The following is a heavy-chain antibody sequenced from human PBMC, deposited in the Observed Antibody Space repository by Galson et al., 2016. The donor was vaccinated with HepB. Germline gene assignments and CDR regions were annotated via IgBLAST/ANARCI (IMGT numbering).Heavy chain of an antibody. D-gene: IGHD3-16*02. CDR3: ARDAYDYVWGTYRAQAEIDY. V-gene: IGHV1-18*01. J-gene: IGHJ4*02. CDR2: ISAYNGNT. CDR1: DYTFRRYG. Sequence: SVKVSCKASDYTFRRYGITWVRQAPGQGLEWMGWISAYNGNTNYAQKVQGRVTMTTDTSTSTAYMELRSLRSDDTAVYYCARDAYDYVWGTYRAQAEIDYWSQGTLVTVSS.